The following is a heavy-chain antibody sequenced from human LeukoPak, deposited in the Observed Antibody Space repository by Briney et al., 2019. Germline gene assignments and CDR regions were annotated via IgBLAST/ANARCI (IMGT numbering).Heavy chain of an antibody. CDR2: IYSGGST. Sequence: GGSLRLSCAASGFTVSSNYMSWVRQAPGKGLEWVSVIYSGGSTYYADSVKGRFTISRDNSKNTLYLQMNSLRAEDTAVYYCASSYPRRYCSSTSCHSYYYYMDVWGKGTTVTVSS. D-gene: IGHD2-2*01. CDR1: GFTVSSNY. J-gene: IGHJ6*03. CDR3: ASSYPRRYCSSTSCHSYYYYMDV. V-gene: IGHV3-53*01.